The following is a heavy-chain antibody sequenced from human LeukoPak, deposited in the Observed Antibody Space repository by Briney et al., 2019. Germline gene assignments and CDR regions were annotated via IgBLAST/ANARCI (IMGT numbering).Heavy chain of an antibody. Sequence: PSETLSLTCTVPGGSICTFYWTSIRQPPGKGLEWIGSIYYSGTTNYNPSLKSRVTISVDTSKNQFFLMVSSVAAADTAVYYCARAYCSYPYYIDSWGQGTLVTVSS. V-gene: IGHV4-59*01. CDR3: ARAYCSYPYYIDS. CDR2: IYYSGTT. CDR1: GGSICTFY. J-gene: IGHJ4*02. D-gene: IGHD2-15*01.